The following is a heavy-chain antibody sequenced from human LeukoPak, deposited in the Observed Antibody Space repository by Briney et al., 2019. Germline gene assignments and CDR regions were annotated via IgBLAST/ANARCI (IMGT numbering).Heavy chain of an antibody. J-gene: IGHJ4*02. CDR2: INHSGST. Sequence: PSETLSLTCAVYGGSFSGYYWSWIRQPPGKGLEWIGEINHSGSTNYNPSLKGRVTISVDTSKNQFSLKLSSVTAADTAVYYCARGRMYYYDSSGYYYSFDYWGQGTLVTVSS. D-gene: IGHD3-22*01. V-gene: IGHV4-34*01. CDR3: ARGRMYYYDSSGYYYSFDY. CDR1: GGSFSGYY.